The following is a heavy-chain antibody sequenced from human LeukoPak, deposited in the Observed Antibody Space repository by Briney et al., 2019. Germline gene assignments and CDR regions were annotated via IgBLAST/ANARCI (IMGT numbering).Heavy chain of an antibody. CDR3: ARLRSGYSYGYLLPHYYYYYMDV. V-gene: IGHV4-61*02. CDR2: IYTSGST. Sequence: SETLSLTCTVSGGSISSGSYYWNWIRQPAGKGLEWIARIYTSGSTNYNPALKSRVTIAVDTSKNQFSLKLSSVTAADTAVYYCARLRSGYSYGYLLPHYYYYYMDVWGKGTTVTVSS. D-gene: IGHD5-18*01. CDR1: GGSISSGSYY. J-gene: IGHJ6*03.